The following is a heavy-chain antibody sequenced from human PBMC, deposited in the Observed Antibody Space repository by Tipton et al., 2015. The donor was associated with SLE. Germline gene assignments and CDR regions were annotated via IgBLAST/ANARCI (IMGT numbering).Heavy chain of an antibody. V-gene: IGHV4-31*03. J-gene: IGHJ6*03. Sequence: TLSLTCTVSGGSISSGGKYWSWIRQHPGRGLEWIGNIYYSGSTYFNPSLKSRVIMAVDTSKNQFSLKLTSVTAADTAVYYCAREQIVVVPPAGNIYSYFMDVWGKGTTVTVSS. CDR2: IYYSGST. D-gene: IGHD2-2*01. CDR1: GGSISSGGKY. CDR3: AREQIVVVPPAGNIYSYFMDV.